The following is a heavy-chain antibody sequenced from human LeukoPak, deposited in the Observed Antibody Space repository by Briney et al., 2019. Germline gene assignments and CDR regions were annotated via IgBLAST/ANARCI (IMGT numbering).Heavy chain of an antibody. CDR1: GFTFSSYW. D-gene: IGHD6-19*01. J-gene: IGHJ4*02. CDR3: ASNIAVAGLFDY. CDR2: ISYDGSNK. V-gene: IGHV3-30-3*01. Sequence: GGSLRLSCAASGFTFSSYWMSWVRQAPGKGLEWVAVISYDGSNKYYADSVKGRFTISRDNAKNSLYLQMNSLRAEDTAVYYCASNIAVAGLFDYLGQGTLVTVSS.